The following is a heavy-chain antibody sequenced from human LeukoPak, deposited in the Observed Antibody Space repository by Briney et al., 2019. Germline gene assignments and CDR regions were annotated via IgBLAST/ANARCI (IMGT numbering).Heavy chain of an antibody. CDR1: GFTFSGHW. Sequence: QPGGSLRLSCAASGFTFSGHWMHWVRQAPGKGLVWVSRINNGGSDTVYADSVKGRFTISRDNAMNTLYLQMNSLRAEDTAVYYCAMVRGYYYHGLDVWGRGTTVTVSS. V-gene: IGHV3-74*01. CDR3: AMVRGYYYHGLDV. D-gene: IGHD3-10*01. J-gene: IGHJ6*02. CDR2: INNGGSDT.